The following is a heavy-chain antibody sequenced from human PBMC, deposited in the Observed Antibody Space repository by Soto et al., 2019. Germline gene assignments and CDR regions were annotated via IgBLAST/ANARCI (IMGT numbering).Heavy chain of an antibody. CDR1: GFAVSINY. CDR2: ISVDGTT. Sequence: EVLLMETGGGLIQPGGSLRLSCAASGFAVSINYLSWVRQAPGKGLEWVSLISVDGTTYYSDSVKGRFTISRDISKNTVYLQMNSLRVEDTAVYYCVSIAVAYGFDPWGQGTMVTVSS. CDR3: VSIAVAYGFDP. V-gene: IGHV3-53*02. D-gene: IGHD6-19*01. J-gene: IGHJ5*02.